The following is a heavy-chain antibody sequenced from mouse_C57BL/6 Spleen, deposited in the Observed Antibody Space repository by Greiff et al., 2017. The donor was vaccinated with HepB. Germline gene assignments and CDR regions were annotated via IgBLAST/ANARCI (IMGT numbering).Heavy chain of an antibody. CDR2: IDPSDSYT. Sequence: QVQLQQPGAELVKPGASVKLSCKASGYTFTSYWMQWVKQRPGQGLEWIGEIDPSDSYTNYNQKFKGKATLTVDTSSSTAYMQLSSLTSEDSAVYYCARERQHRAWFAYWGQGTLVTVSA. CDR1: GYTFTSYW. J-gene: IGHJ3*01. D-gene: IGHD3-2*02. CDR3: ARERQHRAWFAY. V-gene: IGHV1-50*01.